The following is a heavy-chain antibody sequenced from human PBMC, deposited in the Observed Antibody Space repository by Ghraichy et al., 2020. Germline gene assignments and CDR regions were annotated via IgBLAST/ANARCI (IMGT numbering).Heavy chain of an antibody. V-gene: IGHV6-1*01. CDR3: AKGRHSAFDI. CDR1: GDSVSSNGVA. Sequence: SQTLSLTCDISGDSVSSNGVAWNWIRQSPSRGLECLGRTYYRFKWSNDYAVSVKRRIIINPDTSKNQFSLQLNSVTPEDTAVYYCAKGRHSAFDIWDQGTTVTVSS. CDR2: TYYRFKWSN. D-gene: IGHD2-21*01. J-gene: IGHJ3*02.